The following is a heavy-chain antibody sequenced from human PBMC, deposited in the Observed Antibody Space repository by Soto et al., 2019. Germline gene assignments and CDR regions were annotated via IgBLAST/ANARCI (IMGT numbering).Heavy chain of an antibody. J-gene: IGHJ4*02. CDR2: ISGSGGST. Sequence: EVQLLESGGGLVQPGGSLRLSCAASGFTFSSYAMSWVRQAPGKGLEWVSAISGSGGSTYYADSVKGRFTISRDNSKNTLYLQLNSLRAEDTAVYYCAKDWYDYIWGSCRSEHVEFFYWGQGTLVTVSS. CDR3: AKDWYDYIWGSCRSEHVEFFY. D-gene: IGHD3-16*02. V-gene: IGHV3-23*01. CDR1: GFTFSSYA.